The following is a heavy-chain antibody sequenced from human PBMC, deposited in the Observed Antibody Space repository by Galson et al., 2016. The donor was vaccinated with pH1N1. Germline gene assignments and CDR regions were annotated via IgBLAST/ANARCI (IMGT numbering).Heavy chain of an antibody. Sequence: SLRLSCAASGFTFSDYWMSWVRQAPAKGLEWVANIKQDGSEKHYWDSVKGRFTISRDNAKNSLYLQMNSLRAEDTAVYYCARAGSSWDTYYYYYGMDVWGQGTTVTVSS. CDR1: GFTFSDYW. J-gene: IGHJ6*02. V-gene: IGHV3-7*03. D-gene: IGHD6-13*01. CDR2: IKQDGSEK. CDR3: ARAGSSWDTYYYYYGMDV.